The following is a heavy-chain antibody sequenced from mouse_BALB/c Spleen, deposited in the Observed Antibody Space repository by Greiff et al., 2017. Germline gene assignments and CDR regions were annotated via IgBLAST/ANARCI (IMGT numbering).Heavy chain of an antibody. V-gene: IGHV5-6-5*01. CDR2: ISSGGST. D-gene: IGHD1-2*01. CDR1: GFTFSSYA. Sequence: EVHLVESGGGLVKPGGSLKLSCAASGFTFSSYAMSWVRQTPEKRLEWVASISSGGSTYYPDSVKGRFTISRDNARNILYLQMSSLRSEDTAMYYCARVTTATFYYFDYWGQGTTLTVSS. J-gene: IGHJ2*01. CDR3: ARVTTATFYYFDY.